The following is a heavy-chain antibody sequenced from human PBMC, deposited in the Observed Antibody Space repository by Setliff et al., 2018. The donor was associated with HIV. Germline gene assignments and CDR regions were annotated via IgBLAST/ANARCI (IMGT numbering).Heavy chain of an antibody. V-gene: IGHV4-4*07. CDR2: IYSTGDT. D-gene: IGHD3-22*01. J-gene: IGHJ4*02. Sequence: TSETLSLTCSVSGGSISNFYWSWIRQPPGKGLEWVGHIYSTGDTNYSPSLKSRVTLSADTSKNQLSLSLTSVTAADTAVYYCARVRLTMIMMVDYFDQWGQGTRVTVSS. CDR1: GGSISNFY. CDR3: ARVRLTMIMMVDYFDQ.